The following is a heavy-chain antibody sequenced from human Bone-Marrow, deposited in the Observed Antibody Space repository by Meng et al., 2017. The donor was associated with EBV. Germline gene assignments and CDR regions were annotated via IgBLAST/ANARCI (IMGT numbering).Heavy chain of an antibody. J-gene: IGHJ4*02. Sequence: VQLVQSGGCLVRLGGSLRLSCAASGFIFSEYYMSWVRQAPGKGPEWISSSSSRATTIQYADSVKGRFTISRDNAKNSLYLQLSSLRVDDTAVYYCARDRYGLFDYWGQGTLVTVSS. D-gene: IGHD3-16*01. CDR2: SSSRATTI. V-gene: IGHV3-11*01. CDR3: ARDRYGLFDY. CDR1: GFIFSEYY.